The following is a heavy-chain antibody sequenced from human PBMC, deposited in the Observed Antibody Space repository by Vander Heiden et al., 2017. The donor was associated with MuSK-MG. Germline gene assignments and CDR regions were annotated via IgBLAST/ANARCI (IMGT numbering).Heavy chain of an antibody. CDR2: ISYDGSNK. CDR3: AKKSLAEDEGDSDFDD. Sequence: QVQLVESGGGVVQPGRSLRLSCAASGFTFSSYGMHWVRQAPGKGLEWVAVISYDGSNKYYADSGKGRFTISRDNSKNTRDLKRNSMRAEETAVYYCAKKSLAEDEGDSDFDDWGQGTMVTVYS. CDR1: GFTFSSYG. J-gene: IGHJ4*02. D-gene: IGHD2-21*02. V-gene: IGHV3-30*18.